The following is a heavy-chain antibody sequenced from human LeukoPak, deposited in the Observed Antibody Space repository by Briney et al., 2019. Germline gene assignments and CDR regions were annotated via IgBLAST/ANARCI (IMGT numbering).Heavy chain of an antibody. CDR2: IYYSGST. CDR1: GGSISSSSYY. V-gene: IGHV4-39*07. J-gene: IGHJ5*02. D-gene: IGHD3-22*01. CDR3: ARDPYYYDSSGP. Sequence: PSETLSLTCTVSGGSISSSSYYWGWIRQPPGKGLEWIGSIYYSGSTYYNPSLKSRVTISVNTSKNQFSLKLSSVTAADTAVYYCARDPYYYDSSGPWGQGTLVTVSS.